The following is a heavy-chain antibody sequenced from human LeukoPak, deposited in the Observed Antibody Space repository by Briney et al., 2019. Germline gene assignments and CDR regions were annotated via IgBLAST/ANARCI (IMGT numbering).Heavy chain of an antibody. CDR1: GYTFSSYD. CDR3: AKEIWPTVTTPGRTYFDY. Sequence: GASVKVSCKASGYTFSSYDINWVRQATGQGLEWMGWVNTNSGNTGYAQKFQGRVTITRNISISTAYMELNSLRAEDTAVYYCAKEIWPTVTTPGRTYFDYWGQGALVTVSS. V-gene: IGHV1-8*03. D-gene: IGHD4-17*01. CDR2: VNTNSGNT. J-gene: IGHJ4*02.